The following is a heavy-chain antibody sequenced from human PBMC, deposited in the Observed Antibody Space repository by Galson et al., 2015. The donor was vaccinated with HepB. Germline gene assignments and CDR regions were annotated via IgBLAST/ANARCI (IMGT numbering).Heavy chain of an antibody. V-gene: IGHV1-69*13. CDR3: ARELAVAVASYYYGMDV. CDR1: GGTFSSYA. Sequence: SVKVSCKASGGTFSSYAISWVRQAPGQGLEWMGGIIPIFGTANYAQKFQGRVTITADESTSTAYMELSSLRSEDTAVYYCARELAVAVASYYYGMDVWGQGTTVTVSS. CDR2: IIPIFGTA. J-gene: IGHJ6*02. D-gene: IGHD6-19*01.